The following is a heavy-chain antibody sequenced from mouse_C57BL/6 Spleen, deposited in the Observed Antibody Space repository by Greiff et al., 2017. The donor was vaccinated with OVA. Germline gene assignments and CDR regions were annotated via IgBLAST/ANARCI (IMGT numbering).Heavy chain of an antibody. V-gene: IGHV5-17*01. CDR2: ISSGSSTI. CDR1: GFTFSDYG. CDR3: ARPRYGSSPGYFDV. J-gene: IGHJ1*03. Sequence: DVMLVESGGGLVKPGGSLKLSCAASGFTFSDYGMHWVRQAPEKGLEWVAYISSGSSTIYYADTVKGRFTISRDNAKNTLFLQMTSLRSEDTAMYYCARPRYGSSPGYFDVWGTGTTVTVSS. D-gene: IGHD1-1*01.